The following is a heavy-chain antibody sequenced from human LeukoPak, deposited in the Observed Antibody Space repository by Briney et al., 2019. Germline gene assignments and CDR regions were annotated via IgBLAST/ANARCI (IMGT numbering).Heavy chain of an antibody. D-gene: IGHD3-10*01. CDR2: IYYSGST. CDR1: GGSISSYY. V-gene: IGHV4-59*08. CDR3: ARYYYGSGSYPDY. J-gene: IGHJ4*02. Sequence: SETLSLTCTVSGGSISSYYWSWIRQPPGKGLEWIGYIYYSGSTYYNPSLKSRVTISVDTSKNQFSLKLSSVTAADTAVYYCARYYYGSGSYPDYWGQGTLVTVSS.